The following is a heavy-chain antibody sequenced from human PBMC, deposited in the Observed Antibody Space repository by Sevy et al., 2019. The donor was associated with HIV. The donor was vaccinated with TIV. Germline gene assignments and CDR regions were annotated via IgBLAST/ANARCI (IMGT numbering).Heavy chain of an antibody. CDR1: GFKFDDHT. V-gene: IGHV3-43*01. D-gene: IGHD5-12*01. J-gene: IGHJ4*02. CDR2: IGGDKKKS. CDR3: AKDVGGFSDFDY. Sequence: GGSLRLSCGASGFKFDDHTMHWVRQAPGKGLQWVSFIGGDKKKSSYASSVQGRFSISRDNRRNTLYLQMHSLRIEDTGLYFCAKDVGGFSDFDYWGQGTLVTVSS.